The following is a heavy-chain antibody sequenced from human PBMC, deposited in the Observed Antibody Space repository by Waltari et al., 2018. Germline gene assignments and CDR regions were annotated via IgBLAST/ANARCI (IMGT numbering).Heavy chain of an antibody. Sequence: EVQLVESXGGLVQPGGPLRISCXTSGXHFSTYXLGWVRQAPWTGLEWWANIKQDGXTKYYVDSVKGRXTFXRYXAXNXLYLQMNXXXAEDXAVYYCGRDRXWRQHDYXGQGTLVTVXS. V-gene: IGHV3-7*01. J-gene: IGHJ4*02. CDR1: GXHFSTYX. CDR3: GRDRXWRQHDY. D-gene: IGHD1-1*01. CDR2: IKQDGXTK.